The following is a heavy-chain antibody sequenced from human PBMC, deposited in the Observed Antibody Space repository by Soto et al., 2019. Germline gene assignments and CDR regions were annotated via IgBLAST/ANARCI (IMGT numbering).Heavy chain of an antibody. Sequence: EVQLLESGGGLVQPGGSLRLSCAASGFAFSTYAMSWVRQAPGKGLEWVSVISASGGGTYYADSVKGRFTISRDNSKDTLYLQINSLSADDTAVYYCAKGCSSSRSGWFDPWGQGTLVTVSS. J-gene: IGHJ5*02. V-gene: IGHV3-23*01. CDR2: ISASGGGT. CDR3: AKGCSSSRSGWFDP. D-gene: IGHD6-6*01. CDR1: GFAFSTYA.